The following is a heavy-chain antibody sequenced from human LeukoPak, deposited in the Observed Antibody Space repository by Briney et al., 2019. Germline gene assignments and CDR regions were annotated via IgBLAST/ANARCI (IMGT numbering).Heavy chain of an antibody. Sequence: QSGGSLRLSCAACGFTFRNFLMTWVRQAPGKGPEWVSAISGSGGDTYYADSVKGRFTISRDNSKNTLYLQMNSLRAEDTAVYYCAKKGATTGDFDYWGQGTLVTVSS. D-gene: IGHD1-26*01. CDR3: AKKGATTGDFDY. CDR2: ISGSGGDT. CDR1: GFTFRNFL. J-gene: IGHJ4*02. V-gene: IGHV3-23*01.